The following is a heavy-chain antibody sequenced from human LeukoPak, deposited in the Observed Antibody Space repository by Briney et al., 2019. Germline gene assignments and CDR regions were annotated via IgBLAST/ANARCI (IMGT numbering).Heavy chain of an antibody. CDR3: AKDDYYDSSGYVGDY. J-gene: IGHJ4*02. Sequence: GGSLRLSCAASGFTFDDYAMHWVRQAPGKGLEWVSLISGDGGSTYYADSVEGRFTISRDNSKNSLYLQMNSLRTEDTALYYCAKDDYYDSSGYVGDYWGQGTLVTVSS. D-gene: IGHD3-22*01. V-gene: IGHV3-43*02. CDR1: GFTFDDYA. CDR2: ISGDGGST.